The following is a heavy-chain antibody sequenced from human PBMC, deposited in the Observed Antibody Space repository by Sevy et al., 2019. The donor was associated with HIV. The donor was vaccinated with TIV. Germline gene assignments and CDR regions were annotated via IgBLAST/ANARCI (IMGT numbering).Heavy chain of an antibody. CDR2: INPSGGST. J-gene: IGHJ4*02. Sequence: ASLKVSCKASGYTFTSYYMHWVRQAPGQGLEWMGIINPSGGSTSYAQKFQGRVTMTRDTSTSTVYMELSSLRSEDTAVYYCAREYSGYDTFDYWGQGTLVTVSS. CDR3: AREYSGYDTFDY. CDR1: GYTFTSYY. V-gene: IGHV1-46*01. D-gene: IGHD5-12*01.